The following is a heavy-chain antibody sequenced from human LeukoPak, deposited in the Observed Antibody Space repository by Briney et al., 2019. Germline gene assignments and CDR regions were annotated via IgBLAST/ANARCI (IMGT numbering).Heavy chain of an antibody. V-gene: IGHV3-23*01. Sequence: GGSLRLSCAASGFTFNSYAMSWFRQAPGTGLEWVSTVGGSGSDTFYADSVKGRFTIPRDNSNNAVYLQMNSLRAEDTALYYCAKRAPPGTAVGVPYYFDHWGQGTLVTVSS. CDR2: VGGSGSDT. CDR1: GFTFNSYA. CDR3: AKRAPPGTAVGVPYYFDH. D-gene: IGHD6-19*01. J-gene: IGHJ4*02.